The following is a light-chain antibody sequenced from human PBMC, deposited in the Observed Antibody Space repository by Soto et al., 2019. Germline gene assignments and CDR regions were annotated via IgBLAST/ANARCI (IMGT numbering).Light chain of an antibody. CDR3: HQYGSTPFT. V-gene: IGKV3-20*01. CDR2: GAS. Sequence: EIVLTQSPGTLSLSPGDRATLSCRASQSVSTNYLAWYQQKLGQAPRLLIYGASSRATGIPDRFSGNGSGTDVTLTSSRPAPEDFAVYDCHQYGSTPFTFGPGTKVDIK. J-gene: IGKJ3*01. CDR1: QSVSTNY.